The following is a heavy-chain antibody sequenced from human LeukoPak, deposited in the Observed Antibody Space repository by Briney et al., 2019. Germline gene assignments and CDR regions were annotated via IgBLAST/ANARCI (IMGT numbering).Heavy chain of an antibody. CDR3: AREYYYDSSGYGGAPGWYFDL. CDR1: GGTFSSYA. CDR2: TIPIFGTA. V-gene: IGHV1-69*05. D-gene: IGHD3-22*01. J-gene: IGHJ2*01. Sequence: ASVKVSCKASGGTFSSYAISWVRQAPGQGLEWMGGTIPIFGTANYAQKFQGRVTITTDESTSTAYMELSSLRSEDTAVYYCAREYYYDSSGYGGAPGWYFDLWGRGTLVTVSS.